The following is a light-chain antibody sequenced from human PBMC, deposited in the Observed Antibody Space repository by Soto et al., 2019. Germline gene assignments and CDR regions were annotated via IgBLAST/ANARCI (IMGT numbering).Light chain of an antibody. V-gene: IGKV1-9*01. CDR2: AAS. Sequence: IQLTQSPSVLSASVGDRVTITCRASQGINSYLAWYQQKPGKVPKLLIYAASTLHSGVPSRFSGSGSGTEFTLTISSLQPADFATYYCQQLNSYPRTFGQGTKVDIK. J-gene: IGKJ1*01. CDR1: QGINSY. CDR3: QQLNSYPRT.